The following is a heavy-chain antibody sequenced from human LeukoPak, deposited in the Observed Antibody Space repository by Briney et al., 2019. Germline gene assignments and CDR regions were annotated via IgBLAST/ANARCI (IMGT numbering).Heavy chain of an antibody. V-gene: IGHV1-2*02. D-gene: IGHD2-15*01. CDR2: INPNSGGT. CDR1: GYTFTGYY. Sequence: ASVKLSCKASGYTFTGYYMNWVRQAPGQGLEWMGWINPNSGGTNYAQTFQGRVAMTRDTSISTAYMELSRLRSDDTAVYYCASSPLLGYCSGGSCLYLDYWGQETLVTVSS. J-gene: IGHJ4*02. CDR3: ASSPLLGYCSGGSCLYLDY.